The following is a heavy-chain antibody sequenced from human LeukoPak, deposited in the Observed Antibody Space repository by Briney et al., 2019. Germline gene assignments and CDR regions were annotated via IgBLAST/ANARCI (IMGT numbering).Heavy chain of an antibody. J-gene: IGHJ5*02. Sequence: GGSLRLSCAASAFTFSSYAMTWVRQAPGKGLEWVSGISGSGGYTYYADSVKGRFTISRDESKNTLYLQMNSLRAEDTAVYYCARDRTGGWFGPWGQGTLVTVSS. CDR1: AFTFSSYA. CDR3: ARDRTGGWFGP. D-gene: IGHD1/OR15-1a*01. V-gene: IGHV3-23*01. CDR2: ISGSGGYT.